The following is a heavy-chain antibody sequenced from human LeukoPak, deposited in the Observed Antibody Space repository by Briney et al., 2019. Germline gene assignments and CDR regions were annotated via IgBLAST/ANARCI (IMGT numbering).Heavy chain of an antibody. CDR1: GGSISSGDYY. CDR3: ARVGGVDILTGYYIDYYFDY. J-gene: IGHJ4*02. Sequence: PSQTLSLTCTVSGGSISSGDYYWSWIRQPPGKGLEWIGYIYYSGSTYYNPSLKSRVTISVDTSKNQVSLKLSSVTAADTAVYYCARVGGVDILTGYYIDYYFDYWGQGTLVTVSS. CDR2: IYYSGST. D-gene: IGHD3-9*01. V-gene: IGHV4-30-4*01.